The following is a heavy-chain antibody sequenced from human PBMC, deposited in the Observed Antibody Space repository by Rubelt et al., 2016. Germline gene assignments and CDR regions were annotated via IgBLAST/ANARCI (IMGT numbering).Heavy chain of an antibody. CDR2: ISGSGTAT. CDR1: GFTFSSFS. V-gene: IGHV3-21*01. J-gene: IGHJ4*02. Sequence: EVLPVESGGGLVKPGGSLRLSCAASGFTFSSFSMSWVRQAPGKGLEWVPSISGSGTATYYVDSVEGRFTVSIDYAESSLYLQMNTLRADDTAVYYCVRVSPGVNYFDRSGSYYFDYWGQGTLVTVSS. D-gene: IGHD3-22*01. CDR3: VRVSPGVNYFDRSGSYYFDY.